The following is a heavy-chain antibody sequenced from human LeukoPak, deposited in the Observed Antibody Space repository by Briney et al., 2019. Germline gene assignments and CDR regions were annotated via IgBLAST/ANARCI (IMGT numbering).Heavy chain of an antibody. J-gene: IGHJ4*02. CDR2: INHSGST. D-gene: IGHD3-22*01. V-gene: IGHV4-34*01. CDR3: ARMVITRNFDY. Sequence: SETLSLTCAVYGGSFSGYYWSWIRQPPGKGLEWIGEINHSGSTNYNPSLKSRVTISVDTSKNQFSLKLSSVTAADTAVYYRARMVITRNFDYWGQGTLVTVSS. CDR1: GGSFSGYY.